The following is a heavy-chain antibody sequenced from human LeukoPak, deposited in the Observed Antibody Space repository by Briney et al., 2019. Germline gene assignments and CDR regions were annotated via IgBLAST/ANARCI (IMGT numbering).Heavy chain of an antibody. CDR2: IYYNGNT. Sequence: SETLSLTCSVSDGSINSYYWNWIRRPPGKGLEWIGYIYYNGNTNYSPSLKSRVTMSVDTSKNLFSLKVSSVTAADTAVYYCARGRSNYYSMDVWGQGTTVTVSS. CDR3: ARGRSNYYSMDV. D-gene: IGHD1-26*01. V-gene: IGHV4-59*01. CDR1: DGSINSYY. J-gene: IGHJ6*02.